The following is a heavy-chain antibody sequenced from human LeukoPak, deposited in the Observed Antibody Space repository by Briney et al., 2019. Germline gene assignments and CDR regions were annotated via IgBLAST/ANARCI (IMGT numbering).Heavy chain of an antibody. CDR2: IYTSGST. J-gene: IGHJ4*02. Sequence: PSQTLSLTCTVSGGSISSGSYYWRWIRQPAGKGLEWIGRIYTSGSTNYNPSLKSRVTISVYTSKNQFSLKLSSVTAADAAVYYCARGTIFGVVTGLYYFDYWGQGTLVTVSS. CDR1: GGSISSGSYY. CDR3: ARGTIFGVVTGLYYFDY. V-gene: IGHV4-61*02. D-gene: IGHD3-3*01.